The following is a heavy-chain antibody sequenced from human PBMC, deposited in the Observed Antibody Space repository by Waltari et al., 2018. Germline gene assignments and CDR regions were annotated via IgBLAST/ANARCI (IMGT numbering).Heavy chain of an antibody. D-gene: IGHD2-2*03. J-gene: IGHJ4*02. CDR2: IDHDGST. V-gene: IGHV4-38-2*01. Sequence: QVQLQESGPGLVKSSETLSLTCDVSGYAVNSGFYWGWIRQAPGKGLEWVATIDHDGSTFYNPSLKRRLSVSMDTSKNQISLTLKSVTAADTAVYYCSRQVLGYCTSAACRRLESWGQGTLVTVSS. CDR1: GYAVNSGFY. CDR3: SRQVLGYCTSAACRRLES.